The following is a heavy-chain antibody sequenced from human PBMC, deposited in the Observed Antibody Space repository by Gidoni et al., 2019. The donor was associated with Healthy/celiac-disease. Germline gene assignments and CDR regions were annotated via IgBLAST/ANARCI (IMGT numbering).Heavy chain of an antibody. J-gene: IGHJ5*02. V-gene: IGHV1-2*06. CDR1: GYTFTGYY. CDR2: SNPNRGGT. CDR3: ARPYSDFWSGGSSFDP. Sequence: QVQLVQSGAEVKKPGASVKVSCKASGYTFTGYYMHWVRQAPGQGLEWMGRSNPNRGGTNYAQKFQGRVTMTRATSISTAYMVLSRLRSDDTAVYYCARPYSDFWSGGSSFDPWGQGTLVTVSS. D-gene: IGHD3-3*01.